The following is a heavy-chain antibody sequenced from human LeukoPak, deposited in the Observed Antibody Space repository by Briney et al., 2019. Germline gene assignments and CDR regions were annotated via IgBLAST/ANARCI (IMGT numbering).Heavy chain of an antibody. CDR3: AILLAVDYGDYEGPFDY. CDR2: MNPNSGNT. Sequence: ASVKISCKASGYTFTSYDINWVRQATGQGLEWMGWMNPNSGNTGYAQKFQGRVTMTRNTSISTAYMELSSLRSEDTAVYYCAILLAVDYGDYEGPFDYWGQGTLVTVSS. CDR1: GYTFTSYD. D-gene: IGHD4-17*01. J-gene: IGHJ4*02. V-gene: IGHV1-8*01.